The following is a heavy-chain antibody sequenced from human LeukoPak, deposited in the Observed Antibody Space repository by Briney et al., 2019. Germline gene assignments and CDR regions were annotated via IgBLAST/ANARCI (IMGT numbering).Heavy chain of an antibody. Sequence: GGSLRLSCAASGSTFSSHAMHWVRQAPGKGLEWVAVISYDGSDKYYADSVKGRFTISGDNSKNTLYLQINSLRAEDTAVFYCARSAGDPHAFDVWGQGAMVTVSS. CDR1: GSTFSSHA. D-gene: IGHD4-17*01. V-gene: IGHV3-30-3*01. CDR3: ARSAGDPHAFDV. J-gene: IGHJ3*01. CDR2: ISYDGSDK.